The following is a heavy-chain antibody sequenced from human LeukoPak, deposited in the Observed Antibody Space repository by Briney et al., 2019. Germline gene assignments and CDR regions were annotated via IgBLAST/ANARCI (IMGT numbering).Heavy chain of an antibody. Sequence: SQTLSLTCAISGDSFSSYSAAWIWITPSPSRGLVWLGRTYYRSQWYNDYAVCGNSRININPDTFTNQLSPRVNSDTPVDIAVYYCARSVAPPIRVRGVTAYYYYVDVWGKGTTVTVSS. CDR1: GDSFSSYSAA. V-gene: IGHV6-1*01. CDR2: TYYRSQWYN. D-gene: IGHD3-10*01. CDR3: ARSVAPPIRVRGVTAYYYYVDV. J-gene: IGHJ6*03.